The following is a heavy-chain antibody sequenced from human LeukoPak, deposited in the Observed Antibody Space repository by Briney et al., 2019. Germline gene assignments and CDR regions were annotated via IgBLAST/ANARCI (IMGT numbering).Heavy chain of an antibody. J-gene: IGHJ6*02. CDR2: MNPNSGNT. D-gene: IGHD2-15*01. CDR3: ARAPMEYCSGGSCFKDYGMDV. Sequence: ASVKVSCKASGYTFTSYDINWVRQATGQGLEWMGWMNPNSGNTGYAQKFQGRVTMTRDTSISTAYMELSRLRSDDTAVYYCARAPMEYCSGGSCFKDYGMDVWGQGTTVTVSS. CDR1: GYTFTSYD. V-gene: IGHV1-8*01.